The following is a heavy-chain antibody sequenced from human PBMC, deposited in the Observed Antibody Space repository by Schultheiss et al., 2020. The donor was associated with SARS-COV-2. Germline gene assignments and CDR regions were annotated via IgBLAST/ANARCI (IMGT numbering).Heavy chain of an antibody. V-gene: IGHV3-30*07. CDR3: ARGWYSCAFDI. J-gene: IGHJ3*02. Sequence: GGSLRLSCAASGFTFSSYAMHWVRQAPGKGLEWVTVISYHGSNKHYADSVKGRFTISRDNAKNSLYLQMNSLRAEDTAVYRCARGWYSCAFDIWGQGTKVTVSS. D-gene: IGHD1-14*01. CDR1: GFTFSSYA. CDR2: ISYHGSNK.